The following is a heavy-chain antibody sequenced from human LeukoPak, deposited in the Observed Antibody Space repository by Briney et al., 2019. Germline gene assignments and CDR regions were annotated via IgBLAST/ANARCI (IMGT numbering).Heavy chain of an antibody. CDR3: ARTSSITCYDY. Sequence: SGESLRLSCAASGFTFSSYWMTWVRQAPGKGLKWVANIRGDGSEKKYVDSVKGRFTISRDNAKNSLYLQMDNLRAEDTAMYYCARTSSITCYDYWGRGTLVTVSS. D-gene: IGHD2-2*01. CDR1: GFTFSSYW. V-gene: IGHV3-7*03. J-gene: IGHJ4*02. CDR2: IRGDGSEK.